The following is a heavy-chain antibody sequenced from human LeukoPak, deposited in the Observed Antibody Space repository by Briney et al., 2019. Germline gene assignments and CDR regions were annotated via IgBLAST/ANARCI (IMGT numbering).Heavy chain of an antibody. CDR3: ARESWSSLT. D-gene: IGHD2-2*01. V-gene: IGHV3-64*01. Sequence: PGRSLRLSCAASGFTFSSYAMHWVRQAPGKGLEYVSAISSNGGSTYYANSVKGRFTISRDNAKNSPYLQMNSLRAEDTAVYYCARESWSSLTWGQGTPVTVSS. CDR2: ISSNGGST. J-gene: IGHJ5*02. CDR1: GFTFSSYA.